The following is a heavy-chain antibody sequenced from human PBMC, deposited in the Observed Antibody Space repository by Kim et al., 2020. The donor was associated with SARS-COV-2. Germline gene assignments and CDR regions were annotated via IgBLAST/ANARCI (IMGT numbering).Heavy chain of an antibody. CDR2: IIGSGTTI. CDR3: ARGPNYSPFDY. V-gene: IGHV3-48*03. D-gene: IGHD4-4*01. CDR1: GFTFSSYE. Sequence: GGSLRLSCAASGFTFSSYEMNWVRQAPGKGLEWVSYIIGSGTTIYYAASVRGRFTISRDNDKNSLYLQMYSLRAEDTAVYYCARGPNYSPFDYWGQGTLVTVSS. J-gene: IGHJ4*02.